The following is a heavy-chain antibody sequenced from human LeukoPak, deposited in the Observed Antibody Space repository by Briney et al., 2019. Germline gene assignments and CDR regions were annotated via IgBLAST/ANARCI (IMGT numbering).Heavy chain of an antibody. J-gene: IGHJ4*02. Sequence: GGSLRLSCAASGFIFSDYEMNWVRQAPGKGLEWVSFISFSGNSIYYADSVKGRFTISRDNAKNFLYLQMNSLRAEDTAVYYCARVEDFDYWGQGTLVTVSS. CDR1: GFIFSDYE. CDR3: ARVEDFDY. D-gene: IGHD3-3*01. CDR2: ISFSGNSI. V-gene: IGHV3-48*03.